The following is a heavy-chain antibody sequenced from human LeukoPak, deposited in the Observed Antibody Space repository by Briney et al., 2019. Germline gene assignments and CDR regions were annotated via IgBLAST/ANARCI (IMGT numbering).Heavy chain of an antibody. CDR3: AKDAALVPAAMYNWFDP. CDR2: INGSGGST. CDR1: GFTFSSYA. Sequence: GGSLRLSCAASGFTFSSYAMSWVRQAPGKGLEWVSAINGSGGSTYYADSVKGRFTISRDNSKNTLYLQMNSLRAEDTAVYYCAKDAALVPAAMYNWFDPWGQGTLVTVSS. J-gene: IGHJ5*02. V-gene: IGHV3-23*01. D-gene: IGHD2-2*01.